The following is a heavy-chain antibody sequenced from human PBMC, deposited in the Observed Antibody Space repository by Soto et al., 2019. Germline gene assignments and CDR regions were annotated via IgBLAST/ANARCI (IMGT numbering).Heavy chain of an antibody. CDR2: IDPSDSYT. D-gene: IGHD2-15*01. V-gene: IGHV5-10-1*01. CDR3: ARPEGHWSGRSCYYYGNEG. CDR1: GYSFTSYW. Sequence: GESLKLSCEGSGYSFTSYWISWVRQMPGKGLEWMGRIDPSDSYTNYSPSYQGDVTISAAKSISTAYLQWSGLTASDAAMYYWARPEGHWSGRSCYYYGNEGWGQRATVTVPS. J-gene: IGHJ6*01.